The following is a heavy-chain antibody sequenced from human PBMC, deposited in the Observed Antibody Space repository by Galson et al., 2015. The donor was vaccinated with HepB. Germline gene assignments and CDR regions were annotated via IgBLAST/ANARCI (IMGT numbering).Heavy chain of an antibody. CDR3: ARQSKIVVPASDQHGMDV. CDR1: GYIFTTYW. J-gene: IGHJ6*02. Sequence: QSGAEVKKPGESLRISCKGPGYIFTTYWINWVRRMPGKGLEWTGRIDPSDFYTDYSPSFHGHVSISADKSVNTAFLYWSSLKASDTAIYYCARQSKIVVPASDQHGMDVWGQGTTVTVSS. D-gene: IGHD3-22*01. CDR2: IDPSDFYT. V-gene: IGHV5-10-1*01.